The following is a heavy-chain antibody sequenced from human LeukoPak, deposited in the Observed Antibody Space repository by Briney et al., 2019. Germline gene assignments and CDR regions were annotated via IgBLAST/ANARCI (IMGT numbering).Heavy chain of an antibody. CDR2: ISGSGGST. Sequence: AGGSLRLSCAASGFTFSSYAMSWVRQAPGKGLEWVSAISGSGGSTYYADSVKGRFTISRDNSKNTLYLQMNSLRAEDTAVYYCAKDRWRDGYNYVYWGQGTLVTVSS. V-gene: IGHV3-23*01. J-gene: IGHJ4*02. CDR1: GFTFSSYA. D-gene: IGHD5-24*01. CDR3: AKDRWRDGYNYVY.